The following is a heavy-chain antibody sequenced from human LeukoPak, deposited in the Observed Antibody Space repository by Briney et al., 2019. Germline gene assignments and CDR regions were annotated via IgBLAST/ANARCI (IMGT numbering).Heavy chain of an antibody. Sequence: ASVRVSCKASGYKFISHYPQSVRQAPGLGPGWMGWMHGGNGNTRYAEKFEGRVTMTRDTSTSTAYMDLSRLTSDDTAVYYCAREGSYCVGGDCYSFDFWGQGTLVTVSS. D-gene: IGHD2-21*02. CDR2: MHGGNGNT. V-gene: IGHV1-2*02. J-gene: IGHJ4*02. CDR1: GYKFISHY. CDR3: AREGSYCVGGDCYSFDF.